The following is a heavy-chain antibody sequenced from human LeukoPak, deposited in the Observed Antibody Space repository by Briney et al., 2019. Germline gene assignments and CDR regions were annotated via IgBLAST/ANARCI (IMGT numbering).Heavy chain of an antibody. CDR1: GFTFSTYT. CDR3: ARDALAAGYRLEWYYFDY. J-gene: IGHJ4*02. D-gene: IGHD2-2*01. Sequence: GRSLRLSCAASGFTFSTYTMNWVRQAPGKGLEWVSSISSSSSYIYYADSVKGRFTISRDNAKNSLYLQMNSLRAEDTAVYYCARDALAAGYRLEWYYFDYWGQGTLVTVSS. CDR2: ISSSSSYI. V-gene: IGHV3-21*01.